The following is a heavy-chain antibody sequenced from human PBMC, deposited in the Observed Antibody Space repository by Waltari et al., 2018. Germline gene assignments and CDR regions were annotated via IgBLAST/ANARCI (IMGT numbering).Heavy chain of an antibody. Sequence: QVQLQQWGAGQLQPSETLSLTCAVYGVPFSGYYWGWIRQPPGKGLAWIGEINHNGNINRNPSLRSRLTMLRDTSKSQFALKLNSVTAADTGVYYCVRLEDCTGPGGNCYSADSFAMDVWGQGTMVTVSS. V-gene: IGHV4-34*02. D-gene: IGHD2-15*01. CDR2: INHNGNI. CDR1: GVPFSGYY. J-gene: IGHJ6*02. CDR3: VRLEDCTGPGGNCYSADSFAMDV.